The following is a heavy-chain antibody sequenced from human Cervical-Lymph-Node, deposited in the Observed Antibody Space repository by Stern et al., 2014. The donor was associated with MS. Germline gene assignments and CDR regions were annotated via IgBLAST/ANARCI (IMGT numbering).Heavy chain of an antibody. V-gene: IGHV3-9*01. CDR2: ISWNRGSI. CDR3: AKAEGIAVAAPNFDY. CDR1: GFTFDDYA. D-gene: IGHD6-19*01. J-gene: IGHJ4*02. Sequence: EVQLVESGGGLVQPGRSLRLSCAASGFTFDDYAMHWVRQAPGKGLEWVSGISWNRGSIGYADSVKGRFTISRDNAKNSLYLQMNSLRAEDTALYYCAKAEGIAVAAPNFDYWGQGTLVTVSS.